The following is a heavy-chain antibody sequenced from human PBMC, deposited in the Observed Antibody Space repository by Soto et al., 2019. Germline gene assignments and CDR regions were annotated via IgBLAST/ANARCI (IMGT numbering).Heavy chain of an antibody. J-gene: IGHJ6*02. CDR2: IIPIFGTA. CDR3: AYDPYDFWSGYAPYYYYGMDV. D-gene: IGHD3-3*01. Sequence: SVKVSCKASGGTFSSYAIRWVRQAPGQGLEWMGGIIPIFGTANYAQKFQGRVTITADESTSTAYMELSSLRSEDTAVYYCAYDPYDFWSGYAPYYYYGMDVWGQGTTVTVSS. V-gene: IGHV1-69*13. CDR1: GGTFSSYA.